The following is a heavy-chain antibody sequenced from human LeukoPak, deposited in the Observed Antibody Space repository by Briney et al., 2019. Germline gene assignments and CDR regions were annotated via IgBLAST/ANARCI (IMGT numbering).Heavy chain of an antibody. CDR2: ISWNSGSI. CDR3: AKDKGIAVAGKYFQH. V-gene: IGHV3-9*01. CDR1: GFTFDDYA. Sequence: PGRSLRLSCAASGFTFDDYAMHWVRQAPGKGLEWVSGISWNSGSIGYADSVKGRFTISRDNAKNSLYLQMNSLRAEDTALYYCAKDKGIAVAGKYFQHWGRAPWSPSPQ. D-gene: IGHD6-19*01. J-gene: IGHJ1*01.